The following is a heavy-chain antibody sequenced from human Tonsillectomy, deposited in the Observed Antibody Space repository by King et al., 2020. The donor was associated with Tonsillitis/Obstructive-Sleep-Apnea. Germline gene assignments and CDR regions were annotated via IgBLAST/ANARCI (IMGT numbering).Heavy chain of an antibody. CDR3: ARGGYCSSTSCYVVGYFDY. D-gene: IGHD2-2*01. CDR2: IGNAGDT. CDR1: GFTFSSYD. J-gene: IGHJ4*02. V-gene: IGHV3-13*04. Sequence: QLVESGGGLAQPGGSLRLSCAASGFTFSSYDMHWVRQVTGKGLEWVSAIGNAGDTYYPGSVKGRFTISRENGKNSLYLQMNSLRAGDTAVYYCARGGYCSSTSCYVVGYFDYWGQGTLVTVSS.